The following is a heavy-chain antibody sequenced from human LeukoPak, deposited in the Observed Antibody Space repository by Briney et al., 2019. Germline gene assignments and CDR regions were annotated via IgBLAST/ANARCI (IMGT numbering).Heavy chain of an antibody. D-gene: IGHD2-2*01. Sequence: EASVKVSCKASGGTFSSYAISWVRQAPGQGLEWMGGIIPIFGTANYAQKFQGRVTITADESTSTAYMELSSLRSEDTAVYYCARDSPYCSSTSCYGGATWGQGTLVTVSS. J-gene: IGHJ4*02. V-gene: IGHV1-69*13. CDR2: IIPIFGTA. CDR1: GGTFSSYA. CDR3: ARDSPYCSSTSCYGGAT.